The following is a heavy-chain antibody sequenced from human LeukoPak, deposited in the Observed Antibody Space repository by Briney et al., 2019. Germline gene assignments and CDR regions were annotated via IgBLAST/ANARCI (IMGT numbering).Heavy chain of an antibody. Sequence: ASVKVSCKASGYTFTSYDINWVRQATGQGLEWMGWMNPNSGNTGYAQKFQGRVTITTDESTSTAYMELSSVRAEDTAVYYCARVSGTGSAYYHFWSGYSTNWFDPWGQGTLVTVSS. D-gene: IGHD3-3*01. CDR2: MNPNSGNT. CDR1: GYTFTSYD. V-gene: IGHV1-8*03. CDR3: ARVSGTGSAYYHFWSGYSTNWFDP. J-gene: IGHJ5*02.